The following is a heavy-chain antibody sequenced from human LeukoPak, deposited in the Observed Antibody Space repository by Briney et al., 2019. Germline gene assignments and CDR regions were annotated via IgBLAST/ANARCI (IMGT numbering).Heavy chain of an antibody. D-gene: IGHD2-15*01. CDR2: ISGSGGST. CDR1: GFTFSSYA. J-gene: IGHJ4*02. Sequence: PGGSLRLSCAASGFTFSSYAMSWVRQAPGKGLEWVSAISGSGGSTYYADSVKGRFTISRDNSKNTLYPQMNSLRAEDTAVYYCARVDTTMPSYYFDYWGQGTLVTVSS. CDR3: ARVDTTMPSYYFDY. V-gene: IGHV3-23*01.